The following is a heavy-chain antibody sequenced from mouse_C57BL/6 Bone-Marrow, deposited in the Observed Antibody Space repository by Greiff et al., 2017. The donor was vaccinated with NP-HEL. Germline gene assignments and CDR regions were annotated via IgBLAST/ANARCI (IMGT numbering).Heavy chain of an antibody. Sequence: QVQLKQPGTELVKPGASVKLSCKASGYTFTSYWMHWVKQRPGQGLEWIGNINPSNGGTNYNEKFKSKATLTVDKSSSTAYMQLSSLTSEDSAVYYCAREGDYDGSSYVGCAYWGQGTRVTVSA. V-gene: IGHV1-53*01. CDR2: INPSNGGT. J-gene: IGHJ3*01. CDR1: GYTFTSYW. D-gene: IGHD1-1*01. CDR3: AREGDYDGSSYVGCAY.